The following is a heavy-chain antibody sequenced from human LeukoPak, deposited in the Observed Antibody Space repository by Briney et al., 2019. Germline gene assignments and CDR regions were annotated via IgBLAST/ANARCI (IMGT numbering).Heavy chain of an antibody. CDR1: GFTFSSYE. D-gene: IGHD2-15*01. CDR3: ARARGYCSGGSCYLPNWFDP. CDR2: ISSSSSYI. J-gene: IGHJ5*02. Sequence: GGSLRLSCAASGFTFSSYEMNWVRQAPGKGLEWVSSISSSSSYIYYADSVKGRFTISRDNAKNSLYLQMNSLRAEDTAVYYCARARGYCSGGSCYLPNWFDPWGQGTLVTVSS. V-gene: IGHV3-21*01.